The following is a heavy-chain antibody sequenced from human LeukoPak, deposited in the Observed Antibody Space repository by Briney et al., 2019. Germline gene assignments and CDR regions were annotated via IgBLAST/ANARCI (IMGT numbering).Heavy chain of an antibody. CDR3: AREGFDCSGGSCVTVNWFDP. CDR1: GYTFTTYA. Sequence: ASVKVSCKASGYTFTTYAMNWVRQAPGQGLEWMGWINTNTGNPTYAQGFTGRFVFSLDTSVSTAYLQISSLKAEDTAVYYCAREGFDCSGGSCVTVNWFDPWGQGTLVTVSS. V-gene: IGHV7-4-1*02. J-gene: IGHJ5*02. CDR2: INTNTGNP. D-gene: IGHD2-15*01.